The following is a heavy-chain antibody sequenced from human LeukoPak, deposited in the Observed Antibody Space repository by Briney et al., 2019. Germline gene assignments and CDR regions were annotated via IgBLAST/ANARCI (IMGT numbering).Heavy chain of an antibody. Sequence: PGGSLRLSCAASGFTFSSYAMSWVRQAPGKGLEWVSAISGSGGSTYYADSVKGRFTISRDNSKNTLYLQMNSLRAEDTAVYYCAKLGYVATSGSVDYWGQGTLVTVSS. CDR3: AKLGYVATSGSVDY. D-gene: IGHD5-12*01. CDR1: GFTFSSYA. J-gene: IGHJ4*02. CDR2: ISGSGGST. V-gene: IGHV3-23*01.